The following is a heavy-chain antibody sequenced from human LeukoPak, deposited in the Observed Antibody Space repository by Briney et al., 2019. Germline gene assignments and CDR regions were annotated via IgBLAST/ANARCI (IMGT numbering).Heavy chain of an antibody. CDR1: GFTFSSCW. CDR3: ARDSRGSYSSFHY. D-gene: IGHD1-26*01. V-gene: IGHV3-7*01. CDR2: IKHDGSEK. J-gene: IGHJ4*02. Sequence: GGSLRLSCAASGFTFSSCWMTWVRQAPGKGLEWVANIKHDGSEKYYVDSVKGRFTISRDNAKNSLYLQMNSLRAEDTAVYYCARDSRGSYSSFHYWGQGTLVTVSS.